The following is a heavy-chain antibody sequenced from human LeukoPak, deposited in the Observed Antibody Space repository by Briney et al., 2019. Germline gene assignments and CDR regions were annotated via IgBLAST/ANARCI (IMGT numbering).Heavy chain of an antibody. CDR3: ARAGGYSGYASN. CDR2: IYYSGSA. Sequence: SETLSLTCTVSGGSISGYYWTWIRQPPGRGLEWIGYIYYSGSAYYNPSLKSRVAMSVDTSKNQFSLKLSSVSTADTVVYYCARAGGYSGYASNWGQGTLVTVSS. V-gene: IGHV4-59*01. CDR1: GGSISGYY. J-gene: IGHJ4*02. D-gene: IGHD5-12*01.